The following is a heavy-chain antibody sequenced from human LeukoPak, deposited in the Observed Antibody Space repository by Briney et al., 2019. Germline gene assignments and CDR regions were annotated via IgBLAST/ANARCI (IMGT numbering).Heavy chain of an antibody. CDR3: THLTTADD. CDR2: IKSNPDGGTT. CDR1: GFTFSNAW. D-gene: IGHD4-17*01. J-gene: IGHJ4*02. V-gene: IGHV3-15*01. Sequence: GGSLRLSCAASGFTFSNAWMSWARQAPGKGLEWVGRIKSNPDGGTTDYAAPVKGRFTISRDASKNTLYLQMNSLKTEDTAFYYCTHLTTADDWGQGTLVTVSS.